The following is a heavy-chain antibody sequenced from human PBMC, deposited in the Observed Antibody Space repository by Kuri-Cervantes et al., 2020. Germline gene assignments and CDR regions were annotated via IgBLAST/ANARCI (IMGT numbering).Heavy chain of an antibody. J-gene: IGHJ6*03. D-gene: IGHD2-2*02. CDR2: ISVNNGDT. CDR1: GYTFANYG. V-gene: IGHV1-18*01. Sequence: ASVKVSCKASGYTFANYGISWVRQAPGQGLEWMGWISVNNGDTSYAQTLQGRVTMTTDTSTSTAYMELRSLRYDDTAVYYCARVLVPAAIGYYNYYMDVWGKGTTVTVSS. CDR3: ARVLVPAAIGYYNYYMDV.